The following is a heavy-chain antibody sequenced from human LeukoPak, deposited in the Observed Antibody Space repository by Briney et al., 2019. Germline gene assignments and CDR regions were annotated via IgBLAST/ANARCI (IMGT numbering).Heavy chain of an antibody. CDR2: INHSGST. J-gene: IGHJ4*02. V-gene: IGHV4-34*01. CDR1: GVSFSGYY. D-gene: IGHD5-18*01. CDR3: ASGTWIQLWFY. Sequence: SETLSLTCAVYGVSFSGYYWSWIRQPPGKGLEWIGEINHSGSTNYNPPLKSRVTISVDTSKNQFSLKLSSVTAADTAVYYCASGTWIQLWFYWGQGTLVTVSS.